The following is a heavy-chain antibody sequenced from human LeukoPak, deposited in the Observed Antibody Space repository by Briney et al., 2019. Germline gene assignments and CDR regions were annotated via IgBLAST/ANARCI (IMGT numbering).Heavy chain of an antibody. CDR3: ARSGYWGYDILTGYADY. J-gene: IGHJ4*02. CDR1: GGTFSSYA. CDR2: IIPIFGTA. D-gene: IGHD3-9*01. V-gene: IGHV1-69*13. Sequence: SVKVSCKASGGTFSSYAISWVRQPPGQGLEWMGGIIPIFGTANYAQKFQGRVTITADESTSTAYMELSSLRSEDTAVYYCARSGYWGYDILTGYADYWGQGTLVTVSS.